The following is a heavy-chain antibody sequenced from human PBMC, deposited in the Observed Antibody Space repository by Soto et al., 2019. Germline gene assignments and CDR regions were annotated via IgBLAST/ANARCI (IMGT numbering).Heavy chain of an antibody. Sequence: EVQLVESGGGLVQPGGSLRLSCAASGFTFRNYWMHWVRQAPGKGLVWVSRINRDGSSTSYADSVKGRVTISRDTAKNTLYLQMNRLRAEDTAVYYCAREIVTTGEYYFDSWGQGTLVTVSS. D-gene: IGHD1-1*01. CDR2: INRDGSST. CDR3: AREIVTTGEYYFDS. J-gene: IGHJ4*02. V-gene: IGHV3-74*01. CDR1: GFTFRNYW.